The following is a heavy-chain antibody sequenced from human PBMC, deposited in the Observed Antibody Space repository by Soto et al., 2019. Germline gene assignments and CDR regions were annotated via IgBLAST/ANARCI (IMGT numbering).Heavy chain of an antibody. Sequence: GGSLRLSCAASGFTFSSYSMNWVRQAPGKGLEWVSSISSSSSYIYYADSVKGRFTIPRDNAKNSLYLQMNSLRAEDTAVYYCARDYYSAPRTYYYYYYMDVWGKGTTVTVSS. V-gene: IGHV3-21*01. J-gene: IGHJ6*03. CDR2: ISSSSSYI. D-gene: IGHD3-10*01. CDR1: GFTFSSYS. CDR3: ARDYYSAPRTYYYYYYMDV.